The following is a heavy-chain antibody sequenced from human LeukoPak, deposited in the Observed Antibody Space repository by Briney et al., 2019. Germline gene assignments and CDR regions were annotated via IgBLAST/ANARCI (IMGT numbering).Heavy chain of an antibody. D-gene: IGHD2-2*01. CDR3: AREVQGQYPGYFDL. CDR1: GGSISSGSYY. V-gene: IGHV4-61*02. Sequence: SQTLSLTCTVSGGSISSGSYYWSWIRQPAGKGLEWIGRIYTSGSTNYNPSLKSRVTIPVDTSKNQFSLKLSSVTAADTAVYYCAREVQGQYPGYFDLWGRGTLVTVSS. CDR2: IYTSGST. J-gene: IGHJ2*01.